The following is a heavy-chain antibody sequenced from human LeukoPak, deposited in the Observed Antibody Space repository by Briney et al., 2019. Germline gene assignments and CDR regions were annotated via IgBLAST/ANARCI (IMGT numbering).Heavy chain of an antibody. CDR3: AGGGSAPGNFQR. CDR2: INSDGSST. Sequence: PGGSLRLSCAASGFTFSSYWMHWVRQAPGKGLMWVSRINSDGSSTSNADSVKGRFTISRDNATNTLYLQMNSLRVEDTAMYYCAGGGSAPGNFQRWGQGTLVTVSS. V-gene: IGHV3-74*01. J-gene: IGHJ1*01. CDR1: GFTFSSYW. D-gene: IGHD3-10*01.